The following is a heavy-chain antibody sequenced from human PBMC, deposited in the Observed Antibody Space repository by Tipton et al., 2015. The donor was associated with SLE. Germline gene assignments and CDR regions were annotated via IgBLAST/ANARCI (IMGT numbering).Heavy chain of an antibody. J-gene: IGHJ4*02. Sequence: TLSLTCTVSGGSISSSSYYWGWIRQPPGKGLEWIGSIYYSGSTYYNPSLKSRVTISVDTSKNQFSLKLSSVTAADTAVYYCATMDGVAVADRGPGYWGQGTLVTVSS. CDR2: IYYSGST. CDR3: ATMDGVAVADRGPGY. V-gene: IGHV4-39*01. CDR1: GGSISSSSYY. D-gene: IGHD6-19*01.